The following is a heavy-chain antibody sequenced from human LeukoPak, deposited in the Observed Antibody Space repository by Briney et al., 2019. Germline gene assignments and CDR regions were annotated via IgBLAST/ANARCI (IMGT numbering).Heavy chain of an antibody. J-gene: IGHJ4*02. CDR2: ISGNGIST. CDR1: GFTFSSYA. CDR3: ARVGIVGANHLDY. Sequence: GGSLRLSCAASGFTFSSYAMSWVRQAPGKGLEWVSAISGNGISTYYADSVKGRFTISRDNAKNSLYLQMNSLRAEDTAVYYCARVGIVGANHLDYWGQGTLVTVSS. V-gene: IGHV3-23*01. D-gene: IGHD1-26*01.